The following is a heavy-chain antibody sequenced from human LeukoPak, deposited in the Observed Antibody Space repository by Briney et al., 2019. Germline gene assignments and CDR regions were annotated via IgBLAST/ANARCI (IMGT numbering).Heavy chain of an antibody. Sequence: ASVKLSCKASGYSFNGYYIHWVRQAPGQGLEWMGWIYPNSGGTNYAQEFQGRVSMTRDTSISTAYMELSRLRSDDTAVYYCARDFGGYDFWSGYPYFDYWGQGTLVTVSS. D-gene: IGHD3-3*01. V-gene: IGHV1-2*02. J-gene: IGHJ4*02. CDR2: IYPNSGGT. CDR1: GYSFNGYY. CDR3: ARDFGGYDFWSGYPYFDY.